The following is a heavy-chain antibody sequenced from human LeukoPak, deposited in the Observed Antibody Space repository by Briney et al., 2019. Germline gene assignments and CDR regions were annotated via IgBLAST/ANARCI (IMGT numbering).Heavy chain of an antibody. Sequence: GESLKISCKGSGYSFTIYWIGWVRQMPGKGLEWMGIIYPGDSETRYSPSLQGQVTISADKSINTAYLQRSSLKASDSGMYYCARQRGYRMTKDGCDVWGQGTMVTVSS. CDR2: IYPGDSET. D-gene: IGHD5-18*01. V-gene: IGHV5-51*01. J-gene: IGHJ3*01. CDR3: ARQRGYRMTKDGCDV. CDR1: GYSFTIYW.